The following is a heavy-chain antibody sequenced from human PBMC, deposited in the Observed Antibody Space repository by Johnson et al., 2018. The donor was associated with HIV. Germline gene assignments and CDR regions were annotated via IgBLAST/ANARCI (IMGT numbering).Heavy chain of an antibody. J-gene: IGHJ3*02. CDR3: ARDPAAAALRAFDI. Sequence: VQLVESGGGLVKPGGSLRLSCAASGFIFSDYYMSWIRQAPGKGLEWVAVIWYNGSNKHYAGSVKGRFTISRDNSKNTLYLQMNSLRVEDTAVYYCARDPAAAALRAFDIWGQGTMVTVSS. CDR1: GFIFSDYY. V-gene: IGHV3-33*08. CDR2: IWYNGSNK. D-gene: IGHD6-13*01.